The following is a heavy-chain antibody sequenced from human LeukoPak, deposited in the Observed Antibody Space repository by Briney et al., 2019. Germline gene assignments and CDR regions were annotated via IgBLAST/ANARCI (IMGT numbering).Heavy chain of an antibody. CDR1: GFTFSSYA. J-gene: IGHJ6*02. CDR3: AKDLAVARTLYYYYGMDV. V-gene: IGHV3-23*01. Sequence: GASLRLSCAASGFTFSSYAMSWVRQAPGKGLEWVSAIGGSGGSTYYADSVKGRFTISRDNSKNTLYLQMSSLRAEDTAVYYCAKDLAVARTLYYYYGMDVWGQGTTVTVSS. CDR2: IGGSGGST. D-gene: IGHD6-19*01.